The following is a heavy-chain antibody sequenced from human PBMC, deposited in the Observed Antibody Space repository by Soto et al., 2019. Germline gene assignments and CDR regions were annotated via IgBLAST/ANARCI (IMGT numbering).Heavy chain of an antibody. J-gene: IGHJ4*02. CDR1: GVSISRGGDY. CDR3: ARSPQEVVPPYFDY. D-gene: IGHD2-21*01. Sequence: PSETLSLTCTVSGVSISRGGDYWGWVRQPPGKGLEWIGYMYYSGSLYFNPSLRSRLTMSADTSANQFSLKLSSVIAADTAVYYCARSPQEVVPPYFDYWGQGTLVTVSS. CDR2: MYYSGSL. V-gene: IGHV4-30-4*01.